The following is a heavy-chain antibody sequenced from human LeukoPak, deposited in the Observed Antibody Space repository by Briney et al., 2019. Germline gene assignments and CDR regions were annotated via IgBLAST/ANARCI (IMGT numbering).Heavy chain of an antibody. V-gene: IGHV3-7*01. CDR1: GFTFSTYW. Sequence: GGSLRLSCAASGFTFSTYWMNWYRQAPGKGLGGVGNINQDASEIDYVDSVRGRFTISRDNAKNSLHLQMNSLRAEDTAVYYCATDRDNSDWQKRFDSWGQGTLVTVSS. J-gene: IGHJ4*02. D-gene: IGHD2-21*02. CDR2: INQDASEI. CDR3: ATDRDNSDWQKRFDS.